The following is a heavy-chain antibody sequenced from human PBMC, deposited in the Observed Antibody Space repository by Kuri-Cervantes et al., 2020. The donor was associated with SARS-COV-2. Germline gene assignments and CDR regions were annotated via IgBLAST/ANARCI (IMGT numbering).Heavy chain of an antibody. CDR2: VNPNGGDT. J-gene: IGHJ3*02. CDR1: GFTFIDYY. CDR3: ARESSEYYDFSSSSYRSDVGDI. D-gene: IGHD3-3*01. Sequence: ASVKVSCKASGFTFIDYYIHWVRQAPGQGLEWMGLVNPNGGDTNYAQQFQDRVTLTRDTSISTAYMELNRLKSEDTAVYFCARESSEYYDFSSSSYRSDVGDIWCPVALVTVSS. V-gene: IGHV1-2*02.